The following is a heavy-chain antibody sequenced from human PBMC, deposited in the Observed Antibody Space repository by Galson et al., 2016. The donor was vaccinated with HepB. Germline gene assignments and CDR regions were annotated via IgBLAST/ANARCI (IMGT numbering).Heavy chain of an antibody. CDR1: GGTISSGGYY. CDR2: IYYSGTT. CDR3: ARVVGGSGPRGYFNS. Sequence: LSLTCTVSGGTISSGGYYWSWIRQHPGKGLEWIGFIYYSGTTYYNPSLKSRVTISVDTSKNQFSLKLSSVTAADTAVYYCARVVGGSGPRGYFNSWGQGTLVTVSS. V-gene: IGHV4-31*03. J-gene: IGHJ4*02. D-gene: IGHD2-15*01.